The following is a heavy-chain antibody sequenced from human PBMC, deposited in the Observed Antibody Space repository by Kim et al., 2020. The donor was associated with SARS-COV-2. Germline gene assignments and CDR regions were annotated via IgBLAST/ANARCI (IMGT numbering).Heavy chain of an antibody. Sequence: GGSLRLSCAASGFTFSSYSMNWVRQAPGKGLEWVSSISSSSYIYYADSVKGRFTISRDNAKNSLYLQMNSLRAEDTAVYYCARARSVANTMIVVVINYYYGMDVWGQGTTVTVSS. J-gene: IGHJ6*02. D-gene: IGHD3-22*01. CDR2: ISSSSYI. CDR1: GFTFSSYS. V-gene: IGHV3-21*01. CDR3: ARARSVANTMIVVVINYYYGMDV.